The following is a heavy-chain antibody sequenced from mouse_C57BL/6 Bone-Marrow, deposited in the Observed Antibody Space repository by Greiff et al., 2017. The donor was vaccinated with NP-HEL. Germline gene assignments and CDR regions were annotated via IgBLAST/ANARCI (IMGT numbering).Heavy chain of an antibody. V-gene: IGHV1-19*01. D-gene: IGHD2-3*01. CDR3: AREGDGYYPAWFAY. CDR1: GYTFTDYY. CDR2: INPYNGGT. Sequence: VQLKQSGPVLVKPGASVKMSCKASGYTFTDYYMNWVKQSHGKSLEWIGVINPYNGGTSYNQKFKGKATLTVDKSSSTAYMELNSLTSEDSAVYYCAREGDGYYPAWFAYWGQGTLVTVSA. J-gene: IGHJ3*01.